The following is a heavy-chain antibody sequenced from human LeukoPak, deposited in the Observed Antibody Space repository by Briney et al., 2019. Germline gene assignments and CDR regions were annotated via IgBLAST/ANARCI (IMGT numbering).Heavy chain of an antibody. Sequence: PGGSLRLSCAGSGFTFNFYWMHWVRQAPGKGLEWVSLIYSGGTTYYADSVKGRFTISRDNSKNTLYLQMNSLRAEDTAVYYCARRAGGYSHPYDYWGQGILVTASS. D-gene: IGHD4-23*01. CDR1: GFTFNFYW. J-gene: IGHJ4*02. CDR2: IYSGGTT. V-gene: IGHV3-53*01. CDR3: ARRAGGYSHPYDY.